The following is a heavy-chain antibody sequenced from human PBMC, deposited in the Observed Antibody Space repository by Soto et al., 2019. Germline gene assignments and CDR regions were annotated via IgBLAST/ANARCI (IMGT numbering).Heavy chain of an antibody. D-gene: IGHD2-15*01. V-gene: IGHV3-30-3*01. CDR3: ASKDIVRDTYFDY. Sequence: QVQLVESGGGVVQPGRSLRLSCAASGFTFSSYAMHWVRQAPGKGLEWVAVISYDGSNKYYADSVKGRFTISRDNSKNTLYLQMNSLRAEDTAVYYCASKDIVRDTYFDYWGQGTLLTVSS. J-gene: IGHJ4*02. CDR1: GFTFSSYA. CDR2: ISYDGSNK.